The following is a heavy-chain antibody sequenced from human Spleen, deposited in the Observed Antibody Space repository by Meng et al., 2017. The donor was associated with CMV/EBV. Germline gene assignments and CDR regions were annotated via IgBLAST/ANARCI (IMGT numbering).Heavy chain of an antibody. J-gene: IGHJ6*02. CDR1: GYTFTSYD. D-gene: IGHD6-13*01. CDR3: ATGSSWYLYYYYYGMDV. V-gene: IGHV1-18*01. Sequence: ASVKVSCKASGYTFTSYDINWVRQAPGQGLEWMGWISAYSGNTNYAQNLQGRVTITTDESTSTAYMELSSLRSEDTAVYYCATGSSWYLYYYYYGMDVRGQGTTVTVSS. CDR2: ISAYSGNT.